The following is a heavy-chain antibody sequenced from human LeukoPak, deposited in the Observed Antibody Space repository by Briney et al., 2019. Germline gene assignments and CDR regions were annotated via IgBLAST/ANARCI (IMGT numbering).Heavy chain of an antibody. CDR1: GGSISSYY. CDR2: IYSSGST. CDR3: ARGGKGFPLGLRFDY. V-gene: IGHV4-59*01. D-gene: IGHD2-21*01. J-gene: IGHJ4*02. Sequence: SETLSLTCTVSGGSISSYYWSWIRQPPGKGLEWIGYIYSSGSTKYNPSIKSRVTISVDTSKNQFSLNLTSVTAADTAVYYCARGGKGFPLGLRFDYWGQGSLVTVSS.